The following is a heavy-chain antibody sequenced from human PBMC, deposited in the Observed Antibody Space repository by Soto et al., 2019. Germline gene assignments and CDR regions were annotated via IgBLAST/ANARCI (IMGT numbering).Heavy chain of an antibody. J-gene: IGHJ5*02. D-gene: IGHD1-1*01. CDR1: GGSFSGYY. CDR2: INHSGST. CDR3: ARAGVPPYNWFDP. Sequence: PSETLSLTCAVYGGSFSGYYWSWIRQPPGKGLEWIGEINHSGSTNYNPSLKSRVTISVDTSKNQFSLKLSSVTAADTAVYYCARAGVPPYNWFDPWGQGTLVTVSS. V-gene: IGHV4-34*01.